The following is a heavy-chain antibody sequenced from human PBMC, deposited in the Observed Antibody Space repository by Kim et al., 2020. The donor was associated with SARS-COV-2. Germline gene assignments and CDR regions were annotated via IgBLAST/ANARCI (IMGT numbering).Heavy chain of an antibody. CDR2: IRNKARGGTT. CDR3: TRGEVVLAAPYY. V-gene: IGHV3-49*04. Sequence: GGSLRLSCTTSGFTFGDYAMTWVRQAPGKGLEWVAFIRNKARGGTTEYAASVKGRFTISREDSKSIAFLQMDSLKSEDTAVYYCTRGEVVLAAPYYWGQGTLVTVSS. CDR1: GFTFGDYA. D-gene: IGHD2-15*01. J-gene: IGHJ4*02.